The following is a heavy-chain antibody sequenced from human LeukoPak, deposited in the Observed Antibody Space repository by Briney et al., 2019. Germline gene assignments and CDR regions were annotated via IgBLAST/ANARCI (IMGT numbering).Heavy chain of an antibody. Sequence: PSETLSLTCTVSGGSISSGNYYWSWLRQHPGKGLEWIGYIYYSGGTQYNPSLKSRLTISVDTSKNQFSLRLSSVTAADTAVYYCARLDILTAANFDPWGQGTLVTVSS. CDR2: IYYSGGT. CDR3: ARLDILTAANFDP. J-gene: IGHJ5*02. V-gene: IGHV4-31*03. D-gene: IGHD3-9*01. CDR1: GGSISSGNYY.